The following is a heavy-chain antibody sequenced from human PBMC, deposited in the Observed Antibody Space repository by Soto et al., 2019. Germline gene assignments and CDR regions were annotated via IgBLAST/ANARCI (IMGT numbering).Heavy chain of an antibody. Sequence: QVQLVQSGAEVKKPGSSVKVSCKASGGTFSSNPISWVRQAPGQGLEWMGGIIPMFGAATYVQKFQGRVTITADESTSTAYMELSSLRSEDTAVYYCARGGFGGNSVWGQGTLVTVSS. CDR1: GGTFSSNP. CDR3: ARGGFGGNSV. J-gene: IGHJ4*02. D-gene: IGHD2-21*02. CDR2: IIPMFGAA. V-gene: IGHV1-69*12.